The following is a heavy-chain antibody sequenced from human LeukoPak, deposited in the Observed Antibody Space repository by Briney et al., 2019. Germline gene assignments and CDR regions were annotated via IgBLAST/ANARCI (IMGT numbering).Heavy chain of an antibody. CDR1: GFRFTSNA. CDR3: AKDAGSCVGGFCFYFDS. V-gene: IGHV3-23*01. Sequence: GSLRLSCAASGFRFTSNAMTWVRQPPGKGLEWVSSISGSGDATYYADSVKGRFTISRDNSMLYLQLNSLRAEDTAIYYCAKDAGSCVGGFCFYFDSWGQGALATVSS. CDR2: ISGSGDAT. D-gene: IGHD2-15*01. J-gene: IGHJ4*02.